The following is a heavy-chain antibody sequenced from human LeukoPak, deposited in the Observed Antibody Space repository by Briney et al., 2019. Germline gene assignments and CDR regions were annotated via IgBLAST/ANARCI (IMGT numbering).Heavy chain of an antibody. J-gene: IGHJ4*02. CDR1: GFTFSSYG. D-gene: IGHD3-16*01. CDR2: LSGSGGSR. CDR3: AKNIGGLDY. Sequence: GGTLRLSCAASGFTFSSYGMSWVRQAPGKGLEWVSALSGSGGSRYYADSVKGRFTISRDNSKNTLYLQMNSLRADDTAVYYCAKNIGGLDYWGQGTLVTVSS. V-gene: IGHV3-23*01.